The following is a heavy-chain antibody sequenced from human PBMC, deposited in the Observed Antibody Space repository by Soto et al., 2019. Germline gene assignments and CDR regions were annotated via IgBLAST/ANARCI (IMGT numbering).Heavy chain of an antibody. V-gene: IGHV1-2*04. CDR2: INPNSGGT. CDR1: GYTFTGYY. D-gene: IGHD3-10*01. J-gene: IGHJ4*02. CDR3: ARGEGLLWIGELYSY. Sequence: QVQLVQSGAEVKKPGASVKVSCKASGYTFTGYYMHWVRQAPGQGLEWMGWINPNSGGTNYAQKFQGWVTMTRDTSISTAYMELSRLRSDDTAVYYCARGEGLLWIGELYSYWGQGTLVTVSS.